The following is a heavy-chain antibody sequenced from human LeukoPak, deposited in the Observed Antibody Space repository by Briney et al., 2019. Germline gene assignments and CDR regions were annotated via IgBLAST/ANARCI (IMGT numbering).Heavy chain of an antibody. Sequence: GGSLRLSCAASGFTFSSYAMIWVRQAPGKGLEWVSAISGSGGSTYYADSVKGRFTISRDNSKNTLYLKMKSLRAGDTAGYSCAKVGHGPQLLVPFEPWGEGALVTVSS. CDR3: AKVGHGPQLLVPFEP. CDR2: ISGSGGST. V-gene: IGHV3-23*01. D-gene: IGHD2-2*01. CDR1: GFTFSSYA. J-gene: IGHJ5*02.